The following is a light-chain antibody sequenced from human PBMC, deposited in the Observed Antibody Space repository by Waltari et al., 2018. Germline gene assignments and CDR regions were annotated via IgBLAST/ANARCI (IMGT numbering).Light chain of an antibody. J-gene: IGKJ1*01. CDR2: GAS. Sequence: EIVMTQSPATLSVSPGERATPSCRASQSVSSNLAWYQQKPDQAPRLLIYGASTRATGIPARFSGSESGTEFTLTISSLQSEDFAVYYCQQYNSWPSWTFGQGTKVEIK. V-gene: IGKV3-15*01. CDR3: QQYNSWPSWT. CDR1: QSVSSN.